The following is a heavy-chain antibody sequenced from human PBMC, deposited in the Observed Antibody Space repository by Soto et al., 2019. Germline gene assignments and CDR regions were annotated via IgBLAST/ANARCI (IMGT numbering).Heavy chain of an antibody. CDR3: AKHDSSGTSWFDN. CDR1: GFTFNNFA. J-gene: IGHJ4*02. V-gene: IGHV3-23*01. D-gene: IGHD3-22*01. CDR2: ISGSGGTT. Sequence: EVRLLESGGGLEQPGGSVRLSCAASGFTFNNFAMSWVRKAPGKGLEWVSAISGSGGTTYYAGSVKGRITISKDSSKNTLYLQINSLRAEDTAVYYCAKHDSSGTSWFDNWGQGTLVTVSS.